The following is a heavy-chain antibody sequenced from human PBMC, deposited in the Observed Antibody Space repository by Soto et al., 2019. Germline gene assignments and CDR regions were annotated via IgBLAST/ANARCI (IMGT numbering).Heavy chain of an antibody. CDR2: ISAYTDDP. CDR1: GNTFTNCG. Sequence: ASVKVSCKASGNTFTNCGVTWVRQAPGQGLEWMGWISAYTDDPNYAQKFQGRVTMTIDTSTSTAYLDLRSLTSDDTAVYYCARVTRGAEACFDPWRQGTLGT. CDR3: ARVTRGAEACFDP. V-gene: IGHV1-18*01. J-gene: IGHJ5*02.